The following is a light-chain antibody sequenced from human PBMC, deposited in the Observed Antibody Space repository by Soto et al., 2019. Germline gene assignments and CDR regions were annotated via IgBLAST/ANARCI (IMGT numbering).Light chain of an antibody. CDR2: DVS. V-gene: IGLV2-14*01. CDR1: TSDVGGYNY. J-gene: IGLJ1*01. CDR3: SSYTSSSTRV. Sequence: QSALTQPASVSGSPGQSITISCTGTTSDVGGYNYVSWYQQPPGKAPKLLIYDVSNRPSGVSNRFSGSKSGNTASLTISGLQADDEADYYCSSYTSSSTRVFGTGTKLTVL.